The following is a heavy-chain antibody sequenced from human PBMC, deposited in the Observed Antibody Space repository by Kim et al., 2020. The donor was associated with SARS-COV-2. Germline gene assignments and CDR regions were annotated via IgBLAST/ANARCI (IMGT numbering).Heavy chain of an antibody. CDR2: LYSSGRT. D-gene: IGHD5-12*01. CDR3: ARGSGYDPYFDY. CDR1: GASLSGYY. V-gene: IGHV4-59*01. Sequence: SETLSLTCSASGASLSGYYYNCVRLPPGKGLEWIGYLYSSGRTNYNPSLRGRVTISVDTSKNTFSLRLISVTSADTAIYYCARGSGYDPYFDYWGQGLLVTVSS. J-gene: IGHJ4*02.